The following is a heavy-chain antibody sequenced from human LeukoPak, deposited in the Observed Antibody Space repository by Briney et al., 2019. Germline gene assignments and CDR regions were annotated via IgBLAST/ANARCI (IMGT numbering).Heavy chain of an antibody. J-gene: IGHJ4*02. CDR1: GGSFSGDY. Sequence: SETLSLTCAVYGGSFSGDYWGWIRQPPGKGLEWIGSIYHSGRTYYNPSLKSRVTISVDTSKNQVSLILTSVTAADTAVYYCARDRYYYDSSGYDPYFDYWGQGTLVTVSS. V-gene: IGHV4-34*01. CDR3: ARDRYYYDSSGYDPYFDY. D-gene: IGHD3-22*01. CDR2: IYHSGRT.